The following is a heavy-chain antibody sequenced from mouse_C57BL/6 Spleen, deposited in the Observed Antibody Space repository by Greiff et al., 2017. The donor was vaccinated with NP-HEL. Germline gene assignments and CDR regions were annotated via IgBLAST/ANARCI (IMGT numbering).Heavy chain of an antibody. Sequence: QVQLQQSGAELVRPGASVTLSCKASGYTFTDYEMHWVKQTPVHGLEWIGAIDPETGGTAYNQKFKGKAILTADKSSSTAYMELRSLTSEDSAVYYCTCYYGSSYNYWGQGTTLTVSS. J-gene: IGHJ2*01. CDR2: IDPETGGT. CDR3: TCYYGSSYNY. V-gene: IGHV1-15*01. CDR1: GYTFTDYE. D-gene: IGHD1-1*01.